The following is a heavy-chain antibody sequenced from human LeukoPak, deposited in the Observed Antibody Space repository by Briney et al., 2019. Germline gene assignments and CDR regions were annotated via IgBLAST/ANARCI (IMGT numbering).Heavy chain of an antibody. V-gene: IGHV3-9*01. D-gene: IGHD6-19*01. CDR3: ARGTLYRGWSYYLDF. CDR2: ISWNSGII. Sequence: GGSLRLSCAASGFTFHDYAMHWVRQDPGKGLEWVSGISWNSGIIGYADSVKGRFTTSRDNAKNSLYLQMNSLRPEDTAMYYCARGTLYRGWSYYLDFWGQGSQVTVSS. CDR1: GFTFHDYA. J-gene: IGHJ4*02.